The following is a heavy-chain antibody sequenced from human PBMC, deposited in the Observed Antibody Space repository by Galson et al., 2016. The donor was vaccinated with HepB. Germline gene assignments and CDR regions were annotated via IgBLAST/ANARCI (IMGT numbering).Heavy chain of an antibody. CDR3: VRDRGPYGVPFYIDF. CDR1: EFTFSSYA. CDR2: ISYDESTK. D-gene: IGHD4-17*01. Sequence: SLRLSCAASEFTFSSYAVHWVRQAPGKGLEWVAFISYDESTKYYSDSVKGRFTISRDNSNNTLYLQMNSLGAEDTATYYCVRDRGPYGVPFYIDFWGQGTLVIVSS. V-gene: IGHV3-30-3*01. J-gene: IGHJ4*02.